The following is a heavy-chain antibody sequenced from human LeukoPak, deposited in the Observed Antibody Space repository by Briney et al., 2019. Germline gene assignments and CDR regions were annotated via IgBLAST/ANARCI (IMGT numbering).Heavy chain of an antibody. CDR2: ISGSGGGT. CDR3: AKVIDTVTTFGY. V-gene: IGHV3-23*01. CDR1: GFTFSGYT. J-gene: IGHJ4*02. D-gene: IGHD4-17*01. Sequence: GGSLRLSCAASGFTFSGYTMTWVRQAPGKGLEWVSAISGSGGGTYYGDFAKGRFTISRDNSKNTLYLQMNSLRAEDTAVYYCAKVIDTVTTFGYWGQGTLVTVSS.